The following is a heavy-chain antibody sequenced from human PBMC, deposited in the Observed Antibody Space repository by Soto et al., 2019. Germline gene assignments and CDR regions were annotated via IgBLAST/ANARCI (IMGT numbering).Heavy chain of an antibody. J-gene: IGHJ5*02. V-gene: IGHV4-34*01. CDR2: INHSGST. D-gene: IGHD1-7*01. CDR1: GGSFSGYY. CDR3: ARGRTSNWNYGRWFDP. Sequence: PSETLSLTCAVYGGSFSGYYWSWIRQPPGKGLEWIGEINHSGSTNYNPSLKSRATISVDTSKNQFSLKLSSVTAADTAVYYCARGRTSNWNYGRWFDPWGQGTLVTVSS.